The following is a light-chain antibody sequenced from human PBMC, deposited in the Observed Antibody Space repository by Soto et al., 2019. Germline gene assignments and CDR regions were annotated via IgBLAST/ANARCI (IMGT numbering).Light chain of an antibody. V-gene: IGKV3-20*01. J-gene: IGKJ2*01. CDR3: QQYGGSPYT. Sequence: EIVLTQSPGTLSLSPGERATLSCRASQSVSSSYLAWYQQKPGQAPRLLIYGASSRATGMPDRFSGSGSGTDFTLTISRLEPEDFAVYYCQQYGGSPYTFVQGTKLEIK. CDR2: GAS. CDR1: QSVSSSY.